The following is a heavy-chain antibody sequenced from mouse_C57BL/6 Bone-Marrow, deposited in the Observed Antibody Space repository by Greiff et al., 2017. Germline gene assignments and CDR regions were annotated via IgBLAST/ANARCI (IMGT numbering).Heavy chain of an antibody. Sequence: VQLVESGAELARPGASVKLSCKASGYTFTSYGISWVKQRTGQGLEWIGEIYPRSGNTYYNEKFKGKATLTADKSSSTAYMELRSLTSEDSAVYFCARMRMAYYSNYEDAMDYWGQGTSVTVSS. D-gene: IGHD2-5*01. CDR1: GYTFTSYG. J-gene: IGHJ4*01. CDR3: ARMRMAYYSNYEDAMDY. CDR2: IYPRSGNT. V-gene: IGHV1-81*01.